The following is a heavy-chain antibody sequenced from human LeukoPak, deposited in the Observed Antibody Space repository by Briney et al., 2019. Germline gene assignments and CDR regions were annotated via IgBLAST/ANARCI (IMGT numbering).Heavy chain of an antibody. CDR1: GYTFTSYD. D-gene: IGHD1-26*01. J-gene: IGHJ4*02. CDR3: ARSFTSTSSHDY. V-gene: IGHV1-8*01. Sequence: ASVKVSCKASGYTFTSYDINWVRQATGQGLEWMGWMNPNSGNTGYAQRFQGRIIMTRDTSTHTVYMELSSLRSDDTAVYYCARSFTSTSSHDYWGQGTLVTVS. CDR2: MNPNSGNT.